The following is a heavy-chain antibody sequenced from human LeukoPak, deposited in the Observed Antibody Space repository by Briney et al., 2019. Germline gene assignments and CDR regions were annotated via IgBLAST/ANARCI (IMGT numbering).Heavy chain of an antibody. J-gene: IGHJ4*02. CDR3: ARRYCSGGSCYFDY. CDR2: IISSNTTV. CDR1: GFTFSSYS. V-gene: IGHV3-48*02. D-gene: IGHD2-15*01. Sequence: GGSLRLSCAASGFTFSSYSMNWVRQAPGKGLEWVSFIISSNTTVYYADSVKGRFTISRDNAKNSLSLQMNSLRDEDTAVYYCARRYCSGGSCYFDYWGQGTLVSVSS.